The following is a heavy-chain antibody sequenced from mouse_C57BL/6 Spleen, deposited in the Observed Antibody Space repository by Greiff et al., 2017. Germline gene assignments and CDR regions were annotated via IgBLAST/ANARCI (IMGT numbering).Heavy chain of an antibody. CDR2: IDPSDSYT. Sequence: QVQLQQSGAELVRPGTSVKLSCKASGYTFTSYWMHWVKQRPGQGLEWIGVIDPSDSYTNYNQKFKGKATLTVDTSSSTAYMQLSSLTSEDSAVYYCARRDITTVVSVHWGQGTSVTVSS. CDR1: GYTFTSYW. D-gene: IGHD1-1*01. J-gene: IGHJ4*01. V-gene: IGHV1-59*01. CDR3: ARRDITTVVSVH.